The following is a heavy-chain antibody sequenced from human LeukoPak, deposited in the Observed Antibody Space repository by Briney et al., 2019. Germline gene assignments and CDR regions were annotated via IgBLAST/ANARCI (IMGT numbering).Heavy chain of an antibody. CDR2: ISTGGSST. Sequence: PGGSLRLSCAGSGFTFNSYWQHWVRQAPGKGMGWVSCISTGGSSTSCADFVKGRFTISRDNAKNTLFLQMNSRRAEDTAVYYCARDFLWGSGSRWGQGTLVTVSS. V-gene: IGHV3-74*01. D-gene: IGHD3-10*01. CDR1: GFTFNSYW. J-gene: IGHJ4*02. CDR3: ARDFLWGSGSR.